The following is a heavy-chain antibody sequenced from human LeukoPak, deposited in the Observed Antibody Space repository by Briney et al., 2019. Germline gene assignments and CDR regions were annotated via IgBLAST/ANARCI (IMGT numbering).Heavy chain of an antibody. CDR3: ARVRWLQLPGGSFGSSEIDY. CDR2: IYYSGST. V-gene: IGHV4-59*01. J-gene: IGHJ4*02. Sequence: SETLSLTCTVSGGSISSYYWSWIRQPPGKGLEWIGYIYYSGSTNYNPSLKRRVTISVDTSKNQFSLKLSSVTAADTAVYYCARVRWLQLPGGSFGSSEIDYWGQGTLVTVSS. D-gene: IGHD5-24*01. CDR1: GGSISSYY.